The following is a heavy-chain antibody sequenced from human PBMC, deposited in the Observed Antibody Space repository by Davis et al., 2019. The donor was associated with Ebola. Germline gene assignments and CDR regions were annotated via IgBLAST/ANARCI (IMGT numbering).Heavy chain of an antibody. Sequence: SETLSLTCTVSGGAVSSGHYYWSWLRQPPGKGLEWIAYIFNSATTNYNLSLKSRTTVSIDSSRNQFSLKLSSVTAADTAVYYCARGNYGNYIVLYYYNIDVWGQGTTVTVSS. CDR3: ARGNYGNYIVLYYYNIDV. J-gene: IGHJ6*02. V-gene: IGHV4-61*01. D-gene: IGHD4-11*01. CDR2: IFNSATT. CDR1: GGAVSSGHYY.